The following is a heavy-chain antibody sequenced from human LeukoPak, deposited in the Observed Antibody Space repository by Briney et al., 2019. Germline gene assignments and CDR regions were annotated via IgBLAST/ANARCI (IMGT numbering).Heavy chain of an antibody. D-gene: IGHD5-12*01. J-gene: IGHJ4*02. CDR1: GFTFSSYG. Sequence: PGGTLRLSCAASGFTFSSYGMSWVRQAPGKGLEWVSAISGSGGSTYYADSVKGRFTISRDNSKNTLYLQMNSLRAEDTAVYYCAKAFRIVATMFDYWGQGTLVTVSS. CDR2: ISGSGGST. V-gene: IGHV3-23*01. CDR3: AKAFRIVATMFDY.